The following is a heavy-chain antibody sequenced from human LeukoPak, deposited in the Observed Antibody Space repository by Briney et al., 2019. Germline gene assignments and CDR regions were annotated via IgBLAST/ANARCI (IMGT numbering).Heavy chain of an antibody. CDR1: GGSISNFY. J-gene: IGHJ6*03. CDR2: IDTGGST. D-gene: IGHD3-16*01. V-gene: IGHV4-4*07. CDR3: ARGLGGASYYMDV. Sequence: KPSETLSLTCTVSGGSISNFYWSWVRQPAGKGLEWIGRIDTGGSTYYNASLESRVIMSLDTSKNQFSLKLGSVTVADTAVYYCARGLGGASYYMDVWGRGTTVTVSS.